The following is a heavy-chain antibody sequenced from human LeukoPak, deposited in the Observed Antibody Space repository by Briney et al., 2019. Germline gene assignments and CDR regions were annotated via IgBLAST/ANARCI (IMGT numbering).Heavy chain of an antibody. D-gene: IGHD1-26*01. CDR1: GFTFGKYW. Sequence: GGSLRLSCVASGFTFGKYWMSWVRQAPGKGLEWVANIKLDGSEKNYVDSVKGRFTISRDNTKNSLYLQMNSLRAEDTAVYYCAKSIVGATTVDYWGQGTLVTVSS. CDR2: IKLDGSEK. CDR3: AKSIVGATTVDY. V-gene: IGHV3-7*01. J-gene: IGHJ4*02.